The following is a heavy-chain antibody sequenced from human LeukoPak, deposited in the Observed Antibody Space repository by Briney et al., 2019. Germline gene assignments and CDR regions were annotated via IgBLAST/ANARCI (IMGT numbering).Heavy chain of an antibody. V-gene: IGHV3-21*01. CDR1: GFTFSSYS. J-gene: IGHJ4*02. CDR2: ISSSSSYI. D-gene: IGHD1-26*01. Sequence: GGSLRLSCAASGFTFSSYSMTWVRQAPGKGLEWVSSISSSSSYIYYADSVKGRFTISRDNAKNSLYLQMNSLRAEDTAVYYCARGHGWELLGHYFDYWGQGTLVTVSS. CDR3: ARGHGWELLGHYFDY.